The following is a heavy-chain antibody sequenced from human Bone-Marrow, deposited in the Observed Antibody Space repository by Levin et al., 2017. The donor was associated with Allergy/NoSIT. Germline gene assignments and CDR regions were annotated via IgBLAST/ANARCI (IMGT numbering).Heavy chain of an antibody. D-gene: IGHD2-8*02. J-gene: IGHJ6*02. CDR3: AKAGGGRVPVEEPDFLDYYYYGMDV. CDR2: ISGSGGST. V-gene: IGHV3-23*01. Sequence: GGSLRLSCAASGFTFSSYAMSWVRQAPGKGLEWVSAISGSGGSTYYADSVKGRFTISRDNSKNTLYLQMNSLRAEDTAVYYCAKAGGGRVPVEEPDFLDYYYYGMDVWGQGTTVTVSS. CDR1: GFTFSSYA.